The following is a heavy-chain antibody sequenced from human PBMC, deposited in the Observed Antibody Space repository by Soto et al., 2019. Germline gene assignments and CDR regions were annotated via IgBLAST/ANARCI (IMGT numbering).Heavy chain of an antibody. V-gene: IGHV4-59*01. J-gene: IGHJ3*02. CDR3: ARDLVGATGGDAFDI. Sequence: QVQLQESGPGLVKPSETLSLTCTVSGGSISSYYWSWIRQPPGKGLEWIGYIYYSGSTNYNPSLKSRVTISVDTSKNQFSLKLSSVTAADTAVYYCARDLVGATGGDAFDIWGQGTMVTVSS. CDR2: IYYSGST. CDR1: GGSISSYY. D-gene: IGHD1-26*01.